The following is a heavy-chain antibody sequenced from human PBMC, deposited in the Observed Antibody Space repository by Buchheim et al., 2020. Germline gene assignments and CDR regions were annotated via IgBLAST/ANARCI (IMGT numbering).Heavy chain of an antibody. CDR1: GFTFTNAW. V-gene: IGHV3-15*04. CDR3: TTRDVYKADYYMDV. Sequence: EVQLVESGGGLVKPGGSLRLSCAASGFTFTNAWMTWVRQGPGKGLEWVGRIESKSDGGATDYAVLVKDRFTISRDDSKKRVYLQMNSLEIEDTAVYYCTTRDVYKADYYMDVWGKGTT. CDR2: IESKSDGGAT. D-gene: IGHD5-24*01. J-gene: IGHJ6*03.